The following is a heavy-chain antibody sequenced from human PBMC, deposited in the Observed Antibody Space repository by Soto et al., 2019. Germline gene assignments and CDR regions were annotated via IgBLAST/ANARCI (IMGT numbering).Heavy chain of an antibody. CDR3: ARSLSALFSLGDFNY. CDR2: ISGSGTST. D-gene: IGHD2-21*01. CDR1: GFTFSRYA. Sequence: EVHLLESGGGLVQPGGSLILSCAASGFTFSRYALNWVRQAPGKGLEWVAEISGSGTSTYYAPSVKGRFIISGDSSKNTSYLRMNSLRDEDTAMYYCARSLSALFSLGDFNYWGQGAMVTVSS. V-gene: IGHV3-23*01. J-gene: IGHJ4*02.